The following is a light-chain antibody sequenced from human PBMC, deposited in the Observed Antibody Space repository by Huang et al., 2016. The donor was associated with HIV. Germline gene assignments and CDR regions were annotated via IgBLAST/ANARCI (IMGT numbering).Light chain of an antibody. CDR3: QQYGYFT. CDR2: GES. V-gene: IGKV3-20*01. CDR1: QNIRSSY. J-gene: IGKJ2*01. Sequence: EIVLTQSPDILSLSPGERATLSCRASQNIRSSYVAWYQQKHGQPPRLIIDGESTRAPGIPERFSGTGSGTDFTLTISRLEPEDFASYYCQQYGYFTFGQGTKLEMK.